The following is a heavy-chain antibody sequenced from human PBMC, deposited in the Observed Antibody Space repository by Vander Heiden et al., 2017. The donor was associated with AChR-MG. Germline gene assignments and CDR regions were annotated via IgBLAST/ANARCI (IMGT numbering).Heavy chain of an antibody. CDR1: GGSFSGYS. V-gene: IGHV4-34*01. CDR3: ARIRITMVRGVIKFFDY. J-gene: IGHJ4*02. CDR2: INHSGST. Sequence: QVQLQQWGAGLLKPSETLSLTCAVYGGSFSGYSWSWIRPPPGKGLEWIGEINHSGSTNYNPSLKSRVTISVDTSKNQFSLKLSSVTAADTAVYYCARIRITMVRGVIKFFDYWGQGTLVTVSS. D-gene: IGHD3-10*01.